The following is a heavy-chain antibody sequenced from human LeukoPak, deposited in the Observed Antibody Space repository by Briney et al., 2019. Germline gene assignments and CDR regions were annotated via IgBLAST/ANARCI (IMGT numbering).Heavy chain of an antibody. CDR3: ARDVRRALRFNNFYPCSGMDV. CDR1: GGPINFY. J-gene: IGHJ6*04. Sequence: SETLSLTCSVSGGPINFYWSWIRQSPGKGLEWIGCIYPNGSTSYNSPLKSRVTISLDTSKKQVSLMLKSVTAADTAVYYCARDVRRALRFNNFYPCSGMDVWGKGTTVIVST. CDR2: IYPNGST. D-gene: IGHD3-3*01. V-gene: IGHV4-59*01.